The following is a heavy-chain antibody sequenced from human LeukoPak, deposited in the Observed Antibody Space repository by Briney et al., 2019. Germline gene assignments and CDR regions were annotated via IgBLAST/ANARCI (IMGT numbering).Heavy chain of an antibody. CDR1: GFPFTNYW. CDR2: INVDGSDT. Sequence: GGSLRLSCAASGFPFTNYWIHWVRQVPGKGLVWVSRINVDGSDTAYADAVKGRFTISRDNAKNTVFLQMNSLRAEDTAIYYCARTGSGASTTNYWGQGTLVTVS. D-gene: IGHD2-15*01. V-gene: IGHV3-74*01. J-gene: IGHJ4*02. CDR3: ARTGSGASTTNY.